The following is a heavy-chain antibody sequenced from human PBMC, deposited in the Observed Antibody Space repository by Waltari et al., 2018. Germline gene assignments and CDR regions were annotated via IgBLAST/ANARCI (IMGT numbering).Heavy chain of an antibody. V-gene: IGHV1-69*13. D-gene: IGHD4-17*01. Sequence: QVQLVQSGAEVKKPGSSVKVSSKASGGTFSSSAISWVRRAPGQGLEWMGGIIPIFGTANYAQKFQGRVTITADESTSTAYMELSSLRSEDTAVYYCALPYGDYHYYGMDVWGQGTTVTVSS. J-gene: IGHJ6*02. CDR2: IIPIFGTA. CDR1: GGTFSSSA. CDR3: ALPYGDYHYYGMDV.